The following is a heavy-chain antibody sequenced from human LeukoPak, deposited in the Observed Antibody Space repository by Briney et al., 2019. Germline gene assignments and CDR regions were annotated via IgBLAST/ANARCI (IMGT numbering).Heavy chain of an antibody. CDR1: GGSISSSSYY. CDR3: ARIHPGIAAAGTLFDY. J-gene: IGHJ4*02. Sequence: SETLSLTCTVSGGSISSSSYYWGWIRQPPGKGLEWIGSIYYSGSTYYNPSLKSRVTISVDTSKNQFSLKLSSVTAADTAVYYCARIHPGIAAAGTLFDYWGQGTLVTVSS. V-gene: IGHV4-39*07. D-gene: IGHD6-13*01. CDR2: IYYSGST.